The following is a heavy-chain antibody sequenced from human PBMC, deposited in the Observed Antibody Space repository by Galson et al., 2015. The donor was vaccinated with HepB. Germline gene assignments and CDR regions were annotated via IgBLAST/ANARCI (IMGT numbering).Heavy chain of an antibody. V-gene: IGHV3-11*01. Sequence: SLRLSCAASGFTFSDYYMSWIRQAPGKGLEWVSYISSSGSTIYYADSVKGRFTISRDNAKNSLYLQMNSLRAEDTAVYYCARDLARLYRSSVLYYGMDVWGQGTTVTVSS. D-gene: IGHD2/OR15-2a*01. CDR1: GFTFSDYY. CDR2: ISSSGSTI. CDR3: ARDLARLYRSSVLYYGMDV. J-gene: IGHJ6*02.